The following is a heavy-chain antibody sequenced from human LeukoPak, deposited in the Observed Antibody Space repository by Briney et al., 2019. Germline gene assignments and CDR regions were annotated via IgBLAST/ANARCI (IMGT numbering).Heavy chain of an antibody. CDR2: INPNNGGT. J-gene: IGHJ3*02. D-gene: IGHD2-2*01. CDR3: ARQLLSNDAFDI. CDR1: GYTLTGHY. V-gene: IGHV1-2*06. Sequence: ASVKVCCKASGYTLTGHYMHWVRQAPGQGLEWMGHINPNNGGTIYAQKFQGRVTMTRDTSINTAYMEVSGLRSDDTAVYYCARQLLSNDAFDIWGQGTMVTVSS.